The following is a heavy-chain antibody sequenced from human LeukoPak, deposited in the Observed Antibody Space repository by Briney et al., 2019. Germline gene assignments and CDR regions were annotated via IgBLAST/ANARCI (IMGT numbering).Heavy chain of an antibody. Sequence: SSETLSLTCTVSGGSISSSSYFWGWIRQPPGKGLECIGTIYHSGSTYYNPSLKSRVTISVDTSKNQFSLKLNSVTAADTAVYYCARIYSSSWFLNWFDPWGQGTLVTVSS. D-gene: IGHD6-13*01. V-gene: IGHV4-39*07. J-gene: IGHJ5*02. CDR1: GGSISSSSYF. CDR2: IYHSGST. CDR3: ARIYSSSWFLNWFDP.